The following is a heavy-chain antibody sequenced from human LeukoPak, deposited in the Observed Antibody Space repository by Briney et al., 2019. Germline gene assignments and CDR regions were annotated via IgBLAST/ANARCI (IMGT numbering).Heavy chain of an antibody. CDR3: ARAPRDSSSSNYMRRFDY. D-gene: IGHD3-22*01. CDR1: GYSISSDNY. CDR2: IYHSGST. V-gene: IGHV4-38-2*01. Sequence: SETLSLTCAVSGYSISSDNYWVWIRQPPGQGLEWTGGIYHSGSTYYNPSLKSRVTMSVDTSKNQFSLRLSSVTAADTAVYYCARAPRDSSSSNYMRRFDYWGQGTLVTVSS. J-gene: IGHJ4*02.